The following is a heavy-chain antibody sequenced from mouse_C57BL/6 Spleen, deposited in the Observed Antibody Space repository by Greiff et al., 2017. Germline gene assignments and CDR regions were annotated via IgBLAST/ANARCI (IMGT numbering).Heavy chain of an antibody. Sequence: VKVVESGPELVKPGASVKISCKASGYSFTRYYIHWVKQRPGQGLEWIGWIYPGSGNTKYNEKFKGKATLTADTSSSTAYMQLSSLTSEDSAVYYCTSEFITTDYWGQGTTLTVSS. CDR3: TSEFITTDY. D-gene: IGHD1-1*01. J-gene: IGHJ2*01. V-gene: IGHV1-66*01. CDR1: GYSFTRYY. CDR2: IYPGSGNT.